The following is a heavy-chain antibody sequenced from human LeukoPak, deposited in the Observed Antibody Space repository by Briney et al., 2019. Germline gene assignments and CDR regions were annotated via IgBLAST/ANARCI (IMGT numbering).Heavy chain of an antibody. CDR2: IYSGGST. CDR1: GFTVSSNY. J-gene: IGHJ4*02. Sequence: GGSLRLSCAASGFTVSSNYMSWVHQAPGKGLEWVSVIYSGGSTYYADSVKDRFTISRDNSKNTLYLQMNSLRAEDTAVYYCARAWGGNTDFFDYWGQGTLVTVSS. V-gene: IGHV3-53*01. CDR3: ARAWGGNTDFFDY. D-gene: IGHD4-23*01.